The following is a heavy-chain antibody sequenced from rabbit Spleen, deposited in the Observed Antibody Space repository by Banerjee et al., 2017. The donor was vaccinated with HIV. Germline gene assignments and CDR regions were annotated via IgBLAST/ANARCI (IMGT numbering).Heavy chain of an antibody. D-gene: IGHD4-1*01. CDR3: AKSDNSGVGSKL. Sequence: QEQLEESGGDLVKPEGSLTLTCTASGFSFSSSYYMCWVRQAPGKGLEWIGCIYTVSGSTYYASWAKGRFTISKTSSTTVTLQMTSLTAADTATYFCAKSDNSGVGSKLWGPGTLVTVS. CDR1: GFSFSSSYY. V-gene: IGHV1S45*01. CDR2: IYTVSGST. J-gene: IGHJ4*01.